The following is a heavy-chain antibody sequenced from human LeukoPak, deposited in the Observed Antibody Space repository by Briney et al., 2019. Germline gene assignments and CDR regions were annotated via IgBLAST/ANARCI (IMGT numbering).Heavy chain of an antibody. CDR2: INPNSGGT. CDR1: VYTFTGYY. Sequence: ASVKVSCKASVYTFTGYYMHWVRQAPGQGLEWMGWINPNSGGTNYAQKFQGRVTMTRDTSISTAYMELSRLRSDDTAVYYCARSIAAAGGDIDYWGQGTLVTVSS. V-gene: IGHV1-2*02. D-gene: IGHD6-13*01. J-gene: IGHJ4*02. CDR3: ARSIAAAGGDIDY.